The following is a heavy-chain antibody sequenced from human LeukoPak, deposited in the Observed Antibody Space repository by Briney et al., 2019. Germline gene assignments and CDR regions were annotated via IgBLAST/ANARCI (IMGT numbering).Heavy chain of an antibody. D-gene: IGHD4-17*01. J-gene: IGHJ4*02. CDR3: ATHATTVTVYYFDY. Sequence: SETLSLTCAVSGCSISSGYYWGWIRQPPGKGLEWVGSIYHSGSTYYNPSLKSRVTISVDTSKNQFSLKLSSVTAADPAVYYCATHATTVTVYYFDYWGQGTLVTVSS. CDR1: GCSISSGYY. CDR2: IYHSGST. V-gene: IGHV4-38-2*01.